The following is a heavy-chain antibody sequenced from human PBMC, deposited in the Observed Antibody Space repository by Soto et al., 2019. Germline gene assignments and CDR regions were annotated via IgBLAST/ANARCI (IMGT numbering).Heavy chain of an antibody. Sequence: ASVKVSCKASGYTFTGYYMHWVRQPPGQGLEWMGWINPNSGGTNYAQKFQGWVTMTRDTSISTAYMELSRLRSDDTAVYYCAREYSSSSTFDYWGQGTLVTVSS. J-gene: IGHJ4*02. CDR2: INPNSGGT. CDR1: GYTFTGYY. D-gene: IGHD6-13*01. V-gene: IGHV1-2*04. CDR3: AREYSSSSTFDY.